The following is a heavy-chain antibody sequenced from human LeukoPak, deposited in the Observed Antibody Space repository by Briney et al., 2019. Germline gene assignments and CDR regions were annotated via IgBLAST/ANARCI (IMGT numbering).Heavy chain of an antibody. V-gene: IGHV4-59*01. CDR3: ARSLNWNYVYWFDP. Sequence: SETLSLTCTVSGGSISSFYWSWIRHPPGKGLEWIGCISYSGSTNYNPSLKSRVTISVDTSKVQFSLKLTSVTAADTAVYYCARSLNWNYVYWFDPWGQGTLVTVSS. D-gene: IGHD1-7*01. CDR1: GGSISSFY. J-gene: IGHJ5*02. CDR2: ISYSGST.